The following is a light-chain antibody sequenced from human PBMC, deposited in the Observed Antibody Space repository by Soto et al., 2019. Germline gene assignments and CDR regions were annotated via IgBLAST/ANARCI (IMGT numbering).Light chain of an antibody. J-gene: IGKJ1*01. V-gene: IGKV3-20*01. CDR2: DVF. CDR1: PSAPNTY. CDR3: QQYGRSHGT. Sequence: ETVLPQSPGPLSLSPGDIATVSCRASPSAPNTYLTWYKQKPGQAPSLLIYDVFTRAPGIPDRFSGSGSGTDFAITISIVKPEDFAMYFCQQYGRSHGTFGQGTKV.